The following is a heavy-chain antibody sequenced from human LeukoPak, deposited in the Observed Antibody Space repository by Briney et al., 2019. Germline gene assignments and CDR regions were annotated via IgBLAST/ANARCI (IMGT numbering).Heavy chain of an antibody. D-gene: IGHD3-16*02. Sequence: ASVKVSCKTSGYTFISCNMHWVRLVPGQGLEWMGMITPSSGGTNCPHYFRDKITMTMDTSTRTVYMELNSLTSDDAAVYYCARGIVGDSVAFDYWGQGTRVTVSS. J-gene: IGHJ4*02. CDR2: ITPSSGGT. V-gene: IGHV1-46*01. CDR3: ARGIVGDSVAFDY. CDR1: GYTFISCN.